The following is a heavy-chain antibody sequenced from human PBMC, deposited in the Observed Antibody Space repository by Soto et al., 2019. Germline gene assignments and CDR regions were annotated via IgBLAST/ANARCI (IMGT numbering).Heavy chain of an antibody. CDR3: ARVGGYSYGGVDY. J-gene: IGHJ4*02. CDR1: GYTFPSYY. V-gene: IGHV1-46*01. D-gene: IGHD5-18*01. CDR2: INLSGGST. Sequence: QVQLVQSGAEVKKPGASVKVSCKASGYTFPSYYLHWVGQAPGQGLEWMGIINLSGGSTTYAQKFQGRVTMTRDTSTSTVYMELSSLRSEDTAVYYCARVGGYSYGGVDYWGQGTLVTVSS.